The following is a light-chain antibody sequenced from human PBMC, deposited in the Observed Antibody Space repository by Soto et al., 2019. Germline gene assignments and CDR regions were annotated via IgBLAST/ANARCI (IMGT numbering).Light chain of an antibody. V-gene: IGKV1-17*03. CDR2: AAF. CDR3: QENYDTPIT. J-gene: IGKJ5*01. CDR1: QGINNY. Sequence: DIHMTHYPSAISASVGDRVTITCRASQGINNYLAWFQQMLVKVPERLIFAAFGLQIGVSSRFSGSGSGTNFTLTICSLQPEDFTTYCCQENYDTPITFGEGTRLEIK.